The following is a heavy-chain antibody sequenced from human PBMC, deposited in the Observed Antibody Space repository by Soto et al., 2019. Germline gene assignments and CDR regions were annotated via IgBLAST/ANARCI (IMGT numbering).Heavy chain of an antibody. V-gene: IGHV1-18*01. Sequence: QVQLVQSGAEVKKPGASVKVSCKASGYTFTSYGISWVRQAPGQGLEWMGWISAYNGNTNYAQKLQGRVNMTTDTSTSTAYMELRSLRSDDTAVYYCARENADILTGYNVEDYWGQGTLVTVSS. D-gene: IGHD3-9*01. J-gene: IGHJ4*02. CDR2: ISAYNGNT. CDR1: GYTFTSYG. CDR3: ARENADILTGYNVEDY.